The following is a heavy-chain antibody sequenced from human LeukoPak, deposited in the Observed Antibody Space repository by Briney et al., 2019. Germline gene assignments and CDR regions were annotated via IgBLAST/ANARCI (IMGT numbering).Heavy chain of an antibody. D-gene: IGHD1-26*01. J-gene: IGHJ4*02. CDR2: ITTSGGGT. Sequence: GGSLRLSCAASGFTFSSYAMSWVRQAPGKGLEWVSTITTSGGGTYYADSVKGRFTISRDNSKNTLYLQMNSLRADDTAVYYCAKREGSLRGYFDYWGQGTLVTVSS. V-gene: IGHV3-23*01. CDR3: AKREGSLRGYFDY. CDR1: GFTFSSYA.